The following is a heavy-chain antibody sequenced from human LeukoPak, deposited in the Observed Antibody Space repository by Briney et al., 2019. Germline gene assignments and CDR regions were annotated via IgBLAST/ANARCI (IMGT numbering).Heavy chain of an antibody. D-gene: IGHD3-22*01. CDR3: ARARLGYYDSSGYPDY. CDR2: IYHTGST. V-gene: IGHV4-38-2*02. CDR1: GYSISSGYY. Sequence: SETLSLTCTVSGYSISSGYYWGWIRQPPGKGLEWIVNIYHTGSTYYNPSLKSRVSISVDTSKNQFSLKLSSVTAADTAVYYCARARLGYYDSSGYPDYWGQGTLVTVSS. J-gene: IGHJ4*02.